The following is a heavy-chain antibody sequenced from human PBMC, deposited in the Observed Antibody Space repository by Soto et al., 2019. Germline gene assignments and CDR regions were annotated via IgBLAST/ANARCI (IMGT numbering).Heavy chain of an antibody. D-gene: IGHD5-12*01. CDR3: VRWGCSVNDFTPPSGYYFFYGVDV. CDR1: GFTFSSYA. J-gene: IGHJ6*02. Sequence: EVQLLESGGTLVQRGGSLRLSCEASGFTFSSYAMSWVRQAPGKGLEWVSAISGSGDYTYYAESLRGRFTISRDNSKNTLSLQVNTLGADDTAVYYCVRWGCSVNDFTPPSGYYFFYGVDVWGQGTTVTVSS. CDR2: ISGSGDYT. V-gene: IGHV3-23*01.